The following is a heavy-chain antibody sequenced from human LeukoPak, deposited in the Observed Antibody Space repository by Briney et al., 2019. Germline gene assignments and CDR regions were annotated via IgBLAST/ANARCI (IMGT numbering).Heavy chain of an antibody. Sequence: GGSLRLSCAASGFTFSSYVMNWVRQAPGKGLEWVSYISTSGSTIYYADSVKGRFTISRDNAKNSLYLQMNSLRAEDTAVYYCARSSSWRESRGGRDYWGQGTLVTVSS. CDR1: GFTFSSYV. J-gene: IGHJ4*02. V-gene: IGHV3-48*03. CDR2: ISTSGSTI. CDR3: ARSSSWRESRGGRDY. D-gene: IGHD6-13*01.